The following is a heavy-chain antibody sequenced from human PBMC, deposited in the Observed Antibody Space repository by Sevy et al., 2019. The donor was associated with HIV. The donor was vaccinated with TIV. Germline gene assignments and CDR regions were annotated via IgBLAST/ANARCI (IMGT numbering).Heavy chain of an antibody. CDR2: ISGPGLST. CDR3: AKALNPALESMIEVVLRTLKGFDV. D-gene: IGHD3-22*01. V-gene: IGHV3-23*01. Sequence: GGSLRLSCAASGFTFNTHAMTWVRQAPGKGLEWVSVISGPGLSTYYADSVKGRFTISRDNPKNTLYLQMNSLRADETATYYCAKALNPALESMIEVVLRTLKGFDVWGQGTMVTVSS. CDR1: GFTFNTHA. J-gene: IGHJ3*01.